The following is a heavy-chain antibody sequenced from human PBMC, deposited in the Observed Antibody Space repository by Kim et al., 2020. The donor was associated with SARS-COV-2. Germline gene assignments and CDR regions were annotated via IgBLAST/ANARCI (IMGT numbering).Heavy chain of an antibody. CDR2: IASSGGNT. V-gene: IGHV3-23*01. D-gene: IGHD2-21*02. CDR1: GFTFSSYA. CDR3: AKGGRVTGHLDI. J-gene: IGHJ3*02. Sequence: GGSLRLSCAASGFTFSSYAMSWVRQAPGKGLECVSTIASSGGNTYYADPVKGRFTISRDNSKNTLYLQMNSLRADDTAVYYCAKGGRVTGHLDIWGQGTMVTVSS.